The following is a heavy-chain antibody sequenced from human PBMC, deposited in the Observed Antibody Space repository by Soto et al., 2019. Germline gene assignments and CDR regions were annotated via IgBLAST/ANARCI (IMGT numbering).Heavy chain of an antibody. CDR2: IYHSGST. Sequence: PSETLSLTCAVSGGSISSSNWWSWVRQPPGKGLEWIGEIYHSGSTNYNPSLKSRVTISVDKSKNQFSLKLSSVTAADTAVYYCATDKDPTVDRSRAFDIWGQGTMVTVSS. D-gene: IGHD4-17*01. CDR1: GGSISSSNW. CDR3: ATDKDPTVDRSRAFDI. V-gene: IGHV4-4*02. J-gene: IGHJ3*02.